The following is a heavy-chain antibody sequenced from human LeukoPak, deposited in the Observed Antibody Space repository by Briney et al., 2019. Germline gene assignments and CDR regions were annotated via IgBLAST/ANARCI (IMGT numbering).Heavy chain of an antibody. CDR2: ISSSSSYI. D-gene: IGHD6-19*01. CDR1: GFTFSSYS. J-gene: IGHJ4*02. V-gene: IGHV3-21*01. Sequence: GGSLRLSCAASGFTFSSYSMNWVRQAPGKGLEWVSSISSSSSYIYYADSVKGRFTISRDNAKNSLYLQMNSLRAEDTAVYYCARVDLGSGWPFDYWGQGTLVTVSS. CDR3: ARVDLGSGWPFDY.